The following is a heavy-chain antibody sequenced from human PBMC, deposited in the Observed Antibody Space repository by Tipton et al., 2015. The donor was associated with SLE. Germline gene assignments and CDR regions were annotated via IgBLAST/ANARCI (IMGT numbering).Heavy chain of an antibody. CDR1: GGSISSHY. D-gene: IGHD3-22*01. V-gene: IGHV4-59*11. Sequence: TLSLTCTVSGGSISSHYWSWLRQPPGKGLEWIGYIYYSGSTNYNPSLKSRVTISVDTSKNQFSLKLSSVTAAETAVYYCARQRGIPVVIWYGFDYWGQGTLVSVSS. CDR2: IYYSGST. CDR3: ARQRGIPVVIWYGFDY. J-gene: IGHJ4*02.